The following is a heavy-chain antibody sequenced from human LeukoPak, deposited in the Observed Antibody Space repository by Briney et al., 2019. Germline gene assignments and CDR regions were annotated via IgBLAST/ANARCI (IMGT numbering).Heavy chain of an antibody. V-gene: IGHV4-34*01. J-gene: IGHJ4*02. CDR1: GGSFSGYY. Sequence: SETLSLTCAVYGGSFSGYYWSWIRQPPGKGLEWIGEINHSGSTNYNPSLKSRVTISVDTSKNQLSLKLSSVTAADTAVYYCARSASISAFDYWGQGILVTVSS. CDR2: INHSGST. D-gene: IGHD3-10*01. CDR3: ARSASISAFDY.